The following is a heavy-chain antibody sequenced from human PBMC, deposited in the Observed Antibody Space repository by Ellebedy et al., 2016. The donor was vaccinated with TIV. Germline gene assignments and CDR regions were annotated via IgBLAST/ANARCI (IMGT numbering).Heavy chain of an antibody. V-gene: IGHV4-39*01. CDR3: ARGGISPGRWAVLAHDI. CDR1: GGSISSSSYY. D-gene: IGHD3-16*02. J-gene: IGHJ3*02. CDR2: IYYSGST. Sequence: MPSETLSLTCTVSGGSISSSSYYWGWIRQPPGKGLEWIGSIYYSGSTYYNPSLKSRVTISVDTSKNQFSLKLSSVTAADTAVYYCARGGISPGRWAVLAHDIWGQGTMVTVSS.